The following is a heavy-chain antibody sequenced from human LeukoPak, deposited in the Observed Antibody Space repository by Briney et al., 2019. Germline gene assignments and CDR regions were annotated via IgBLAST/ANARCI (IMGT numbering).Heavy chain of an antibody. CDR1: GFTFGSHG. CDR2: IGGSGDTI. D-gene: IGHD2-21*01. V-gene: IGHV3-48*03. J-gene: IGHJ3*01. CDR3: ARKFAS. Sequence: PGGSLRLSCAASGFTFGSHGMNWVRQAPGKGLEWVAYIGGSGDTIYYADSAKGRFTISRDNAKNSLYLQMNSLRAEDTAIYYCARKFASWGQGTMVAVSS.